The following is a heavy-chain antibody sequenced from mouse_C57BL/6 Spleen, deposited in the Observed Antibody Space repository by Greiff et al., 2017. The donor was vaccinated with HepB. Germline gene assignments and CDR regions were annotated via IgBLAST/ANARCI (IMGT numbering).Heavy chain of an antibody. V-gene: IGHV1-52*01. CDR2: IDPSDSET. CDR3: ARSDYDYDDGAWFAY. Sequence: QVQLQQPGAELVRPGSSVKLSCKASGYTFTSYWMHWVKQRPIQGLEWIGNIDPSDSETHYNQKFKDKATLTVDKSSSTAYMQLSSLTSEDSAVYYGARSDYDYDDGAWFAYWGQGTLVTVSA. J-gene: IGHJ3*01. CDR1: GYTFTSYW. D-gene: IGHD2-4*01.